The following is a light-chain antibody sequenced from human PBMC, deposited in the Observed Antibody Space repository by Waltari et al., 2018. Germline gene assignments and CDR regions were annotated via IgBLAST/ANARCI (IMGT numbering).Light chain of an antibody. CDR2: EVS. J-gene: IGKJ4*01. CDR1: QSLLYSDGKTY. CDR3: MQAIHLPLP. V-gene: IGKV2-29*02. Sequence: DVVITQTPFSLSVTPGQPASIPCKSSQSLLYSDGKTYLYWYLQKPGQCPHLLIYEVSSRGSGVPDRFSGSGSGTDVTLQISRGEAGDVGVYSCMQAIHLPLPFGGGTPVEIQ.